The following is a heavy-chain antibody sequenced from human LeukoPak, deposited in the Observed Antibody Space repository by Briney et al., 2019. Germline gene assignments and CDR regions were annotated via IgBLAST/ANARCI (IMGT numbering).Heavy chain of an antibody. J-gene: IGHJ4*02. D-gene: IGHD6-13*01. V-gene: IGHV3-7*01. CDR2: IKQDESEK. CDR3: AREGRESAGFDY. CDR1: GFTFSNYW. Sequence: GGSLRLSCVPSGFTFSNYWMSWVRQVPGKGLEWVANIKQDESEKNYVDSVKGRFTISRDNAKNSLYLQTNSLRGEDTAVYYCAREGRESAGFDYWGQGTLVTVSS.